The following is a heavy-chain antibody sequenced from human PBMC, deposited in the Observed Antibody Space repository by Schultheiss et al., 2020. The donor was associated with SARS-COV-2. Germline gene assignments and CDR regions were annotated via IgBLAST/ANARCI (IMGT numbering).Heavy chain of an antibody. V-gene: IGHV3-66*03. J-gene: IGHJ4*02. CDR2: IYSCGST. CDR3: ARGGYYSPTAY. Sequence: GGSLRLSCAASGFTVSSNYMSWVRQAPGKGLEWVSVIYSCGSTYYADSVKGRFTISRDNSKNTLYLQMNSLRAEDTAVYYCARGGYYSPTAYWGQGTLVTVSS. D-gene: IGHD2/OR15-2a*01. CDR1: GFTVSSNY.